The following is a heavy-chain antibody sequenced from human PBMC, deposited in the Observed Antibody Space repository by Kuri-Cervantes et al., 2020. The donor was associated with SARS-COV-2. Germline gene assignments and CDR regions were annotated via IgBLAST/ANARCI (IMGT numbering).Heavy chain of an antibody. CDR1: GFTFSDYY. J-gene: IGHJ4*02. V-gene: IGHV3-11*04. CDR2: ISSSGSTI. CDR3: ARYCSSTSCHRRPGVFDY. D-gene: IGHD2-2*01. Sequence: GESLKISCAASGFTFSDYYMHWIRQAPGKGLEWVSYISSSGSTIYYADSVKGRFTISRGNAKNSLYLQMNSLRAEDTAVYYCARYCSSTSCHRRPGVFDYWGQGTLVTVSS.